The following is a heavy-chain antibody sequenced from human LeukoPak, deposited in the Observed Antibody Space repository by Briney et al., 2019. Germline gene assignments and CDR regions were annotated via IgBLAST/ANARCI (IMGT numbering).Heavy chain of an antibody. J-gene: IGHJ2*01. CDR3: ARHEPSSAWAGYFYI. CDR2: IHDSGST. D-gene: IGHD6-19*01. Sequence: PSETLSLTSTASGGSISSYYWSWIRQPPGKGLEWISDIHDSGSTKYNPSLKIRGTISVDTSKNQLSLKLSSVTAADTAVYYCARHEPSSAWAGYFYISGRGNLVTVSP. CDR1: GGSISSYY. V-gene: IGHV4-59*08.